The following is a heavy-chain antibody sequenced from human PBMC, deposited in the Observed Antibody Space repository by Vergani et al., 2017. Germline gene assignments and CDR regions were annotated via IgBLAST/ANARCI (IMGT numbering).Heavy chain of an antibody. V-gene: IGHV1-46*03. CDR2: INPSGGNT. Sequence: QVQLVQSGAEVKKPGASVKVSCKASGYTFTSYYMHWVRQAPGQGLEWMGIINPSGGNTSYAQKFQGRVTMTRDTSTSTVYMELSSLRSEDTAVYYCARDLRDCYNEYYFDYWGQGTLVTVSS. D-gene: IGHD5-24*01. CDR1: GYTFTSYY. CDR3: ARDLRDCYNEYYFDY. J-gene: IGHJ4*02.